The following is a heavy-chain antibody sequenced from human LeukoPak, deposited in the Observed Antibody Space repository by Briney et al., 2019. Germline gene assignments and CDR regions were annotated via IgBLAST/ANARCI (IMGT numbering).Heavy chain of an antibody. J-gene: IGHJ4*02. CDR2: ISTYHDIT. V-gene: IGHV1-18*01. CDR1: GYTFTNIG. CDR3: ARSLHSYDIRGGHCYGY. Sequence: ASVKVSCTASGYTFTNIGISWVRQAPGQGLEWMGWISTYHDITDYAQKFHGRVTMTKDTSTATVYMELRSLTSNDTAVYFCARSLHSYDIRGGHCYGYWGQGTLVTVSS. D-gene: IGHD3-3*01.